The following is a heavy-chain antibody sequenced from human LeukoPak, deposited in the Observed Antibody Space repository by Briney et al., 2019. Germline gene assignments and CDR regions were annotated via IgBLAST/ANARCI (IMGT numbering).Heavy chain of an antibody. V-gene: IGHV3-48*04. CDR1: GFTFSSYT. CDR2: ISSSGSSI. CDR3: ARGAKSGDYFDY. J-gene: IGHJ4*02. D-gene: IGHD4-17*01. Sequence: GGSLRLSCAASGFTFSSYTMNWVRQAPGKGLEWVSYISSSGSSIFYADSVKGRFTISRDNAENSLYLQMNRLRAEDTAVYYCARGAKSGDYFDYWGQGTLVTVSS.